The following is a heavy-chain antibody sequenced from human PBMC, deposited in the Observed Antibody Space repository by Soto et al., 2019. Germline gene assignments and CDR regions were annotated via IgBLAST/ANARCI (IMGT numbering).Heavy chain of an antibody. V-gene: IGHV4-38-2*02. CDR1: GSSITNSFY. CDR3: ARDPANLALAVAYFDS. CDR2: ISHTGRT. Sequence: SETLSLTCRVSGSSITNSFYWGWIRQSPEKGLEWIGGISHTGRTSYNPSLKSRVSISVDTSKNQFSLTLTSVTAADTAVYDCARDPANLALAVAYFDSWGQGTLVTVSS. D-gene: IGHD2-15*01. J-gene: IGHJ4*02.